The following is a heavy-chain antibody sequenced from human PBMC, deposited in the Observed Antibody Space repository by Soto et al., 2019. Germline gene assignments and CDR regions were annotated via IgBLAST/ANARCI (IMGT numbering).Heavy chain of an antibody. D-gene: IGHD3-3*01. CDR2: ISAYNGNT. V-gene: IGHV1-18*01. CDR1: GYTFTSYG. CDR3: ARVLSSDFWSGKTDY. Sequence: ASVKVSCKASGYTFTSYGISWVRQAPGQGLEWMGWISAYNGNTNYAQKLQGRVTMTTDTSTSTAYMELRSLRPDDTAVYYCARVLSSDFWSGKTDYWGQGTLVTVSS. J-gene: IGHJ4*02.